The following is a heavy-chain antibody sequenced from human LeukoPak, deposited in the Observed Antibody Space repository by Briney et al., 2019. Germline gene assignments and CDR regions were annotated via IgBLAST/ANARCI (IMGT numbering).Heavy chain of an antibody. Sequence: PGGSLRLSCAASGFTFSNYNMNWVRQAPGEGLEWVSYISDRSTTIYYADSVKGRFTISRDNAKNSLYLQMNSLRPEDTAVYYCARSPPGSTVTPGNYWGQGTLVTVSS. D-gene: IGHD5/OR15-5a*01. CDR1: GFTFSNYN. V-gene: IGHV3-48*01. CDR2: ISDRSTTI. J-gene: IGHJ4*02. CDR3: ARSPPGSTVTPGNY.